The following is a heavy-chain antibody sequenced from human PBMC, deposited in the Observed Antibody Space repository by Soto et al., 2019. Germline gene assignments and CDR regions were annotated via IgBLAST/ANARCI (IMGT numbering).Heavy chain of an antibody. CDR3: ARDSIGYYDSSGYYYCPDY. CDR2: ISYDGSNK. Sequence: GGSLRLSCAASGFTFSSYAMHWVRQAPGKGLEWVAVISYDGSNKYYADSVKGRFTISRDNSKNTLYLQMNSLRAEDTAVYYCARDSIGYYDSSGYYYCPDYWGQGTLVTVS. J-gene: IGHJ4*02. CDR1: GFTFSSYA. V-gene: IGHV3-30-3*01. D-gene: IGHD3-22*01.